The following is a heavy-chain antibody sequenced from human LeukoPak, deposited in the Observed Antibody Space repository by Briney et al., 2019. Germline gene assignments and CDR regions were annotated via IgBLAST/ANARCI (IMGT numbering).Heavy chain of an antibody. CDR1: GFTFSSYA. Sequence: GGSLRLSCAASGFTFSSYAMSWVRQAPGKGLEWVSVISGSGGSTYYADSVKGRFTISRDNSKNTLYLQMNSLRAEDTAIYYCAKDQIWSGYSGDDYWGQGTLVTVSS. J-gene: IGHJ4*02. CDR3: AKDQIWSGYSGDDY. D-gene: IGHD3-3*01. V-gene: IGHV3-23*01. CDR2: ISGSGGST.